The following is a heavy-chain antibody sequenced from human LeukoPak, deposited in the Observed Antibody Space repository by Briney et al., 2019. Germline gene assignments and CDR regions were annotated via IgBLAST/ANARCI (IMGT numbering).Heavy chain of an antibody. J-gene: IGHJ4*02. CDR1: GYTFTGYY. V-gene: IGHV1-2*02. CDR2: INPNSGGT. D-gene: IGHD3-3*01. CDR3: ARDQGIRFLEWLFDC. Sequence: ASVKVSCKASGYTFTGYYMHWVRQAPGQGLEWMGWINPNSGGTNYAQKFQGRVTMTRDTSISTAYMELSRLRSDDTAVYYCARDQGIRFLEWLFDCWGQGTLVTVSS.